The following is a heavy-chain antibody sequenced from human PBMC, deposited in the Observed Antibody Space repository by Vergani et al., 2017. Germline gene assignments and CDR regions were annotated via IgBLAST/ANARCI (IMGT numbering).Heavy chain of an antibody. CDR3: ARVRFLERYQYYYMDV. CDR1: GFTFSAHW. Sequence: EVQLVESGGGSVQPGGSLRLSCVASGFTFSAHWMSWVRQAPGKGLEWVANIKQDGGEKYYVDSVKGRFTISRDNAKNSLYLQMNGLRAEDTAVYYCARVRFLERYQYYYMDVWGKGTTVTVSS. V-gene: IGHV3-7*01. CDR2: IKQDGGEK. J-gene: IGHJ6*03. D-gene: IGHD3-3*01.